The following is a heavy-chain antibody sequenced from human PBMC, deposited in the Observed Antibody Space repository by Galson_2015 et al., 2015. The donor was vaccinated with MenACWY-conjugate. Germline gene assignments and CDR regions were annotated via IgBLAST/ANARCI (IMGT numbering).Heavy chain of an antibody. CDR2: ISPGDSNT. D-gene: IGHD1-26*01. V-gene: IGHV5-51*01. CDR1: GYIFTTYW. J-gene: IGHJ6*02. Sequence: QSGAEVEKSGESLTISCQGSGYIFTTYWIAWVRQMPGRGLEWVGLISPGDSNTRYSPSFQGQVTISADKSISTAYLQWSSLKASDTAMYYCARHPPGGRGLDVWGQGTTVTVSS. CDR3: ARHPPGGRGLDV.